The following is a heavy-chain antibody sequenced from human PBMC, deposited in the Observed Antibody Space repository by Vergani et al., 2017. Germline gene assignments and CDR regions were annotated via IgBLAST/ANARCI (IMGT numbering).Heavy chain of an antibody. CDR3: ARYECSSTSCYTSRLDS. D-gene: IGHD2-2*02. Sequence: QVQLQESGPGLVKPSETLSLTCTVSGASISSYCWSWIRQPPGKGLEWIGFSYYSGSTNYNPSLKSRITISVDTSKNQFSLKLSSVAAADTAGYYCARYECSSTSCYTSRLDSWGQGALVTVSS. CDR2: SYYSGST. CDR1: GASISSYC. V-gene: IGHV4-59*01. J-gene: IGHJ4*02.